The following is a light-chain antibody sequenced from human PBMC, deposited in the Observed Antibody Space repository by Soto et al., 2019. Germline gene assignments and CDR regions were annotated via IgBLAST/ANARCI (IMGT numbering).Light chain of an antibody. CDR2: AAS. CDR3: LQQNSYPPA. Sequence: DIQMTQSPSSLSASIGDRVTITCRASQGIRNDLCSYQQKTGKAPKRLIYAASSLQGGVLSRFCGSGSGTEFTLTISSLLPEDFVTDYCLQQNSYPPAFGQGTILDIK. CDR1: QGIRND. V-gene: IGKV1-17*01. J-gene: IGKJ5*01.